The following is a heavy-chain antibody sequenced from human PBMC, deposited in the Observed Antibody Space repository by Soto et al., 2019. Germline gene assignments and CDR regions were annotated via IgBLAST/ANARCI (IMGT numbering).Heavy chain of an antibody. D-gene: IGHD6-13*01. CDR2: IYYSGST. CDR3: ARHRIAAAVAYNWFDP. CDR1: GGSISSSSYY. V-gene: IGHV4-39*01. J-gene: IGHJ5*02. Sequence: PSETLSLTCTVSGGSISSSSYYWGWIRQPPGKGLEWIGSIYYSGSTYYNPSLKSRVTISVDTSKNQFSLKLSSVTAADTAVYNCARHRIAAAVAYNWFDPWGQGTLVTVSS.